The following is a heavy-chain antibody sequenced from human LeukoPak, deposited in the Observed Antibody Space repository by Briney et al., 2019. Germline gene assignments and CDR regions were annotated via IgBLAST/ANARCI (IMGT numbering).Heavy chain of an antibody. D-gene: IGHD6-13*01. CDR2: MNPNSGNT. CDR1: GYTFTSYD. CDR3: ARGKRTAAGTFGY. J-gene: IGHJ4*02. Sequence: VASVKASCKASGYTFTSYDINWVRQATGQGLEWMGWMNPNSGNTGYAQKFQGRVTMTRNTSISTAYMELSSLRSEDTAVYYCARGKRTAAGTFGYWGQGTLVTVSS. V-gene: IGHV1-8*01.